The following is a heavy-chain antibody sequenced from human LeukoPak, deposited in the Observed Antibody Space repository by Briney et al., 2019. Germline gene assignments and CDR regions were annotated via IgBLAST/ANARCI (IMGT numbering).Heavy chain of an antibody. J-gene: IGHJ3*02. D-gene: IGHD2-15*01. CDR1: GGTFSSYA. Sequence: SVKVSCKASGGTFSSYAISWVRQAPGQGVEWMGRIIPNFGTANYAQKFQGRVTITTDKSTSTAYMELSSLRSEDTAVYDCARDVRSPGWELHYYNAFDIWGQGTMVTVSS. V-gene: IGHV1-69*05. CDR3: ARDVRSPGWELHYYNAFDI. CDR2: IIPNFGTA.